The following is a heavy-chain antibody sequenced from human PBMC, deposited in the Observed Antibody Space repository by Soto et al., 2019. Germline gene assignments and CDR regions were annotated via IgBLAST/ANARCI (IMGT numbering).Heavy chain of an antibody. Sequence: GGSLRLSCAASGFTSSNYGMHWVRQAPGKGLEWVALIWFDGSDKYYADSVKGRFTMSRDNSKNTVYLQMNSLRAEDTAMYYCARLYCSSPSCYSVGAFEIRGQGTMVTVSS. CDR1: GFTSSNYG. CDR2: IWFDGSDK. CDR3: ARLYCSSPSCYSVGAFEI. D-gene: IGHD2-2*01. J-gene: IGHJ3*02. V-gene: IGHV3-33*01.